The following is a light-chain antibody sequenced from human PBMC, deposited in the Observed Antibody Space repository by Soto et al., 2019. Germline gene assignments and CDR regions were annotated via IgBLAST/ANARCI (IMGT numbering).Light chain of an antibody. J-gene: IGLJ1*01. V-gene: IGLV1-44*01. CDR3: AARHASLNGFSV. CDR1: SPSIGTNS. CDR2: NND. Sequence: QSALTQPPSASGTPGQRVTISCSGGSPSIGTNSVNWYQQLPGRAPKLLIYNNDLRPSGVPDRFSGSKSGTSASLAISGLQSEDEADFYCAARHASLNGFSVFAIWPTLTVL.